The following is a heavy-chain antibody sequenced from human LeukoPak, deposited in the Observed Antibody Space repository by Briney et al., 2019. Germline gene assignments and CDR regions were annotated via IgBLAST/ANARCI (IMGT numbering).Heavy chain of an antibody. CDR3: ARAPLWWRPYDY. V-gene: IGHV4-34*01. D-gene: IGHD2-21*01. CDR2: INHSGRT. Sequence: SETLSLTCAVYGGSFSGYYWSWIRQPPGKGLEWIGEINHSGRTNYNPSLKSRVTISVDTSKNQFSLKLSSVTAADTAVYYCARAPLWWRPYDYWGQGTLVTVSS. CDR1: GGSFSGYY. J-gene: IGHJ4*02.